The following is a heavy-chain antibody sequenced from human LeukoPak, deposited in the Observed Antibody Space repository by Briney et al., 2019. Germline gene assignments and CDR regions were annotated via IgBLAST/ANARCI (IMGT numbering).Heavy chain of an antibody. V-gene: IGHV4-61*08. D-gene: IGHD5-18*01. CDR3: ARTPWIQQWPTRAPNYYFDY. Sequence: SSQTLSLTCTVSGGSISSGDYYWSWIRQPPGKGLEWIGYIYNSGSTNHNPSLKSRVTISVDTSKNQFSLKLNSVTAADTAVYYCARTPWIQQWPTRAPNYYFDYWGQGTLVTVSS. J-gene: IGHJ4*02. CDR1: GGSISSGDYY. CDR2: IYNSGST.